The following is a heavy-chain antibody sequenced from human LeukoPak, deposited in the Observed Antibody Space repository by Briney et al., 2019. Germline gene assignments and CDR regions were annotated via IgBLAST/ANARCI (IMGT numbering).Heavy chain of an antibody. J-gene: IGHJ5*02. D-gene: IGHD5-18*01. V-gene: IGHV4-38-2*02. Sequence: SETLSLTCTVSGYSISSGYYWGWIRQPPGKGLEWIGSIYHSGSTYYNPSLKSRVTISVDTSKNQFSLKLSSVTAADTAVYYCASGGYSYGCNWFDPWGQGTLVTVSS. CDR2: IYHSGST. CDR3: ASGGYSYGCNWFDP. CDR1: GYSISSGYY.